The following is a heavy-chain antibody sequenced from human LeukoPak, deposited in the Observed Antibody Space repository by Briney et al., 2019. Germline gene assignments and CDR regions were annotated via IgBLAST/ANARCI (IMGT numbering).Heavy chain of an antibody. CDR2: INARGDT. V-gene: IGHV4-34*01. J-gene: IGHJ5*02. CDR3: ARGQVPAARGYNWFDP. CDR1: GWSFNDYY. Sequence: PLETLSLTCAVAGWSFNDYYWNWVRQPPGKGLGWIVEINARGDTNYNPSLKSRVTISVDSSKNQFSLTLTSMIAADTAIYYCARGQVPAARGYNWFDPWGQGTLVTVSS. D-gene: IGHD2-2*01.